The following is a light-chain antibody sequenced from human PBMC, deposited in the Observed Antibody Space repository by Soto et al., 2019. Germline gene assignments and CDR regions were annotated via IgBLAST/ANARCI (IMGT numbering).Light chain of an antibody. CDR2: DVK. CDR1: SSDVGRYNY. CDR3: CSYAGSYTL. V-gene: IGLV2-11*01. Sequence: QSALTQPRSVSGSPGQSVTISCTGTSSDVGRYNYVSWYQQHPGKAPKLMIFDVKTRPSGVPNRFDCSKSGNTASLTISGLPAEDEADYYCCSYAGSYTLFGRGTKLTVL. J-gene: IGLJ2*01.